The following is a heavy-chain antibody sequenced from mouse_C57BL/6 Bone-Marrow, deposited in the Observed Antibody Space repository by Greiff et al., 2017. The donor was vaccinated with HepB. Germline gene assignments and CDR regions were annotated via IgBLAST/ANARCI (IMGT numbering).Heavy chain of an antibody. CDR1: GYTFTSYW. J-gene: IGHJ1*03. V-gene: IGHV1-61*01. D-gene: IGHD1-1*01. Sequence: QVQLQQPGAELVRPGSSVKLSCKASGYTFTSYWMDWVKQRPGQGLEWIGNIYPSDSETHYNQKFKDKATLTVEKSSSTAYMQLSSLTSEDSAVYYCAREDTTVDSYWYFDVWGTGTTVTVSS. CDR2: IYPSDSET. CDR3: AREDTTVDSYWYFDV.